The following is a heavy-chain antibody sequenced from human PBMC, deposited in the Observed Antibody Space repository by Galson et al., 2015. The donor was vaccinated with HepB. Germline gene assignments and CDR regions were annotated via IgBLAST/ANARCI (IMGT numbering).Heavy chain of an antibody. J-gene: IGHJ4*02. Sequence: SVKVSCKVSGYTLTELSMHWVRQAPGKGLEWMGGFDPEDGETIYAQKFQGRVTMTEDTSTDTAYMELSSLRSEDTAVYYCATAFRLQLRGYCSSTSCYCWWGQGTLVTVSS. D-gene: IGHD2-2*01. CDR1: GYTLTELS. V-gene: IGHV1-24*01. CDR2: FDPEDGET. CDR3: ATAFRLQLRGYCSSTSCYCW.